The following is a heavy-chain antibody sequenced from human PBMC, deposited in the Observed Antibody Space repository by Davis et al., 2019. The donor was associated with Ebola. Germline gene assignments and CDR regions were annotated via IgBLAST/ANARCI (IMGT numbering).Heavy chain of an antibody. CDR3: ARQSSSSWGDY. D-gene: IGHD6-6*01. J-gene: IGHJ4*02. V-gene: IGHV4-39*01. Sequence: SETLSLTCTVSGGSIRSSSLYWGWNRQPPGKGLEWLGSIFRTGATSYNPSLKSRVTLFVDTSKNHFSLKLSSVTAADTAVYYCARQSSSSWGDYWGQGTLVTVSS. CDR2: IFRTGAT. CDR1: GGSIRSSSLY.